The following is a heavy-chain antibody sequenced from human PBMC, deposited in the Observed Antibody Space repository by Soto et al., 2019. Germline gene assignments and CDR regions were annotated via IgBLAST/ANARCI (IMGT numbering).Heavy chain of an antibody. V-gene: IGHV3-30-3*01. CDR1: GFTFSTFA. D-gene: IGHD3-3*01. Sequence: QVHLVESGGDVVQPGRSLRLSCAASGFTFSTFALHWVRQAPGEGLEWVALISHDGRIEKYADSVKGRFTISRDNSKNTLYKQMDSLRLEATGVYYCGRDCQPDDFSSGGYWFDPWGQGTQVTVSS. CDR3: GRDCQPDDFSSGGYWFDP. CDR2: ISHDGRIE. J-gene: IGHJ5*02.